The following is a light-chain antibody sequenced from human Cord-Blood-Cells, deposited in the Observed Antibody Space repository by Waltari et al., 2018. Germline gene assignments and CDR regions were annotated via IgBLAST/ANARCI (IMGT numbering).Light chain of an antibody. Sequence: QSALTQPASVSGSPGQSITISCTGTSSDVGGYNYVSWYQQHPGKAPNLMIYHVSNLPSGVSNRFSGSKSGNTASRTISGLQAEDEADYYCSSYTSSSTWVFGGGTKLTVL. CDR3: SSYTSSSTWV. V-gene: IGLV2-14*01. CDR1: SSDVGGYNY. CDR2: HVS. J-gene: IGLJ3*02.